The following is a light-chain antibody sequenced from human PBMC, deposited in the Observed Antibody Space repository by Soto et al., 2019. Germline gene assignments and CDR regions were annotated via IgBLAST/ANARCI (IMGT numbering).Light chain of an antibody. V-gene: IGKV1-5*01. CDR1: QSISYW. CDR2: GAS. CDR3: QQYDGH. Sequence: DIQVTQSPSTLSASVGDSVTITCRASQSISYWLAWYQQKPGKAPRLLIYGASSLQSGAPSRFSGSGSETEFTLTISSLQPDDFATYYCQQYDGHFGQGTKLEVK. J-gene: IGKJ2*01.